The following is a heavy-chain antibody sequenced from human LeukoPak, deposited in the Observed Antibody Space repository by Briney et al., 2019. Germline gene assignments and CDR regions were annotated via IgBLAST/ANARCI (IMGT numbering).Heavy chain of an antibody. Sequence: GGALRHSCAASGVTSSSYSMYWVRQALGKGLEWVSSISSSSSYIYYADSVKGRFTISRDNAKNSLHLQMNSLRAEDTAVYYCARDGQTGTTVYWGQGTLVTVSS. J-gene: IGHJ4*02. CDR2: ISSSSSYI. CDR1: GVTSSSYS. V-gene: IGHV3-21*01. CDR3: ARDGQTGTTVY. D-gene: IGHD1-7*01.